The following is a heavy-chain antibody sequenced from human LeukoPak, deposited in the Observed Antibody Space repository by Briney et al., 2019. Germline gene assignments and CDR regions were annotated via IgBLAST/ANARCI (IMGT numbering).Heavy chain of an antibody. J-gene: IGHJ3*02. CDR2: SSGCGGST. D-gene: IGHD6-13*01. V-gene: IGHV3-23*01. CDR1: GFTFSSYA. CDR3: AKDHLAAAGGDAFDI. Sequence: GGSLRLSCAASGFTFSSYAMSWLRQAPGKALVWVSASSGCGGSTYYADSVKGRFTISRDNSKNTLYLQMNSLRAEDTAVYYCAKDHLAAAGGDAFDIWGQGTMVTVSS.